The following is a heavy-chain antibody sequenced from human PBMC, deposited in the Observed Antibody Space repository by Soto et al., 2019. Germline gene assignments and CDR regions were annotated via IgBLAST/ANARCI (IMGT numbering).Heavy chain of an antibody. D-gene: IGHD5-12*01. CDR3: ARDKDRLQLGGNYYSAMDV. Sequence: QVQLVQSGAEVKKPGSSVTVSCKASGGTFGNSAISWVRQAPGQGLEWMGGIIPISPTPDYAQKFQGRVTITADESTSTAYMELTSLRSDATAVYFSARDKDRLQLGGNYYSAMDVWGQGTTVTVSS. CDR2: IIPISPTP. V-gene: IGHV1-69*12. J-gene: IGHJ6*02. CDR1: GGTFGNSA.